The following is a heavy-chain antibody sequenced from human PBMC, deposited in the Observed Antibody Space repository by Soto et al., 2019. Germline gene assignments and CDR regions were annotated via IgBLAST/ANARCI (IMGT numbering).Heavy chain of an antibody. Sequence: QVQLQQWGAGLLKPSETLSLTCAVYGGSFSAYYWSWIRQPPGKGLEWIGEINHSGSTNYNPSLKSRVTTSVDTYKNQFSLKLSSVTAADTAVYYCAVNDYGDYDAFDIWAQGTMVTVSS. V-gene: IGHV4-34*01. J-gene: IGHJ3*02. CDR3: AVNDYGDYDAFDI. CDR1: GGSFSAYY. D-gene: IGHD4-17*01. CDR2: INHSGST.